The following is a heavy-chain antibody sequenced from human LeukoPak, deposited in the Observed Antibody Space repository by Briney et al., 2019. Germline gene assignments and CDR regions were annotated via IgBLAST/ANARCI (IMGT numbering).Heavy chain of an antibody. Sequence: SVKVSCKASGGTFSSYAISWVRQAPGQGLEWMGGIIPIFGTANYAQNFQGRVTITAEESTSTAYMELSSLRSEDTAVYYCARGGITMVRGVITPYYFDYWGQGTLVTVSS. CDR3: ARGGITMVRGVITPYYFDY. J-gene: IGHJ4*02. CDR2: IIPIFGTA. CDR1: GGTFSSYA. V-gene: IGHV1-69*01. D-gene: IGHD3-10*01.